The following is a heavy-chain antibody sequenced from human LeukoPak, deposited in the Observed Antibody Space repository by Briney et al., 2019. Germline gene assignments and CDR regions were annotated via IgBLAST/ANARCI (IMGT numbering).Heavy chain of an antibody. CDR1: GSTFTSSW. D-gene: IGHD3-10*01. V-gene: IGHV5-51*01. CDR2: INPGDSDT. J-gene: IGHJ5*02. Sequence: GESLKISCQASGSTFTSSWIGWARQLPGKGLEWMAIINPGDSDTSYSPSFQGQVTISADKSISTVYLQWGSLKASATAMYYCARQPGAGWFDPWGQGTLVTVSS. CDR3: ARQPGAGWFDP.